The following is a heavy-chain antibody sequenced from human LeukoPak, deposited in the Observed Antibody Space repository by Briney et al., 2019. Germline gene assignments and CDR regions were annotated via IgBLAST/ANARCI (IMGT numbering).Heavy chain of an antibody. CDR3: ARDMLFGDAFDI. CDR1: GFLFEDHA. V-gene: IGHV3-20*04. D-gene: IGHD3-10*01. CDR2: INWNGGST. Sequence: GGSLRLSCATSGFLFEDHAINWVRQAPGKGLEWVSNINWNGGSTGYADSVKGRFTISRDNAKNSLYLQMNGLRDDDTALYFCARDMLFGDAFDIWGQGAMVIVSS. J-gene: IGHJ3*02.